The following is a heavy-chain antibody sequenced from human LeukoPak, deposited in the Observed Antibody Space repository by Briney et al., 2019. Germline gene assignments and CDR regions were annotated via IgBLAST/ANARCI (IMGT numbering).Heavy chain of an antibody. Sequence: ASVKVSCKASGYTFTNYYIHWMRQAPGQGLECMGIINPSGGSTSYAQKFQGRVTMTEDTSTDTAYMELSSLRSEDTAVYYCATGEDRYCYGSGSYYNVRAFDIWGQGTMVTVSS. CDR2: INPSGGST. J-gene: IGHJ3*02. D-gene: IGHD3-10*01. V-gene: IGHV1-46*01. CDR1: GYTFTNYY. CDR3: ATGEDRYCYGSGSYYNVRAFDI.